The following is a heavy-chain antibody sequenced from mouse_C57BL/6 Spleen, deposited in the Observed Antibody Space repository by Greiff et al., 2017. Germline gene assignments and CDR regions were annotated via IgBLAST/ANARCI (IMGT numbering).Heavy chain of an antibody. J-gene: IGHJ3*01. Sequence: VQLQQSGPELVKPGASVKISCKASGYAFSSSWMNWVKQRPGKGLEWIGRIYPGDGDTNYNGKFKGKATLTADKSSSTAYMQLSSLTSEDSAVYFCAKLGGGCAYWGQGTLVTVSA. CDR1: GYAFSSSW. D-gene: IGHD4-1*01. CDR3: AKLGGGCAY. CDR2: IYPGDGDT. V-gene: IGHV1-82*01.